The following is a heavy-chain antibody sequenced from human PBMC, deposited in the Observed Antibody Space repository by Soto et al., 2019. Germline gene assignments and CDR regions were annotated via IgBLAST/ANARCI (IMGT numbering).Heavy chain of an antibody. V-gene: IGHV1-8*01. Sequence: QVHLVQSGAEVKKPGASVKVSCQASGYTFTSYDINWVRQAPGQGLEWMGWMNPDTDFGNTGYAPKFRGRVTMTRDTSTNTAYMELSSLRSEDTAIYFCARTSSWYNSYYGMDAWGQGTTVIVSS. CDR3: ARTSSWYNSYYGMDA. D-gene: IGHD6-19*01. CDR1: GYTFTSYD. J-gene: IGHJ6*02. CDR2: MNPDTDFGNT.